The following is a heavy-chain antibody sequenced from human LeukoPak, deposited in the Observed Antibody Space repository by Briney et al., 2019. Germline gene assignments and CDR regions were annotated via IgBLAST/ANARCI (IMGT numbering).Heavy chain of an antibody. CDR2: ISGSGGST. D-gene: IGHD1-1*01. CDR1: GVTFRFA. CDR3: ARPKLQLSINWYFDL. Sequence: GGSLRLSCAASGVTFRFAMSWVRQAPGKGLEWVSSISGSGGSTYYGDSVKGRFTISRDNSKNTVDLQMNSLRAADTALYYCARPKLQLSINWYFDLWGRGTLVTVSS. J-gene: IGHJ2*01. V-gene: IGHV3-23*01.